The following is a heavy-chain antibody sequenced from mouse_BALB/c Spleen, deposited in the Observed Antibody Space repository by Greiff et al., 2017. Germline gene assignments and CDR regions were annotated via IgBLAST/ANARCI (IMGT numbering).Heavy chain of an antibody. J-gene: IGHJ3*01. CDR1: GFTFSSYT. V-gene: IGHV5-12-2*01. D-gene: IGHD1-1*01. CDR3: ARQGHYYGSSPSFAY. Sequence: EVHLVESGGGLVQPGGSLKLSCAASGFTFSSYTMSWVRQTPEKRLEWVAYISNGGGSTYYPDTVKGRFIISRDNAKNTLYLQMSSLKSEDTAMYYCARQGHYYGSSPSFAYWGQGTLVTVSA. CDR2: ISNGGGST.